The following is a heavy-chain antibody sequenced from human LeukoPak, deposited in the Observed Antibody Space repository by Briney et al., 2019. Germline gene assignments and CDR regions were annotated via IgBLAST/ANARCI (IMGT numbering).Heavy chain of an antibody. CDR2: ASYSGTP. CDR1: GYSINNYY. CDR3: ARQKWDRLTYYYYGMDV. J-gene: IGHJ6*02. D-gene: IGHD1-26*01. Sequence: SQTLSLTCTVSGYSINNYYWSWIRQPPGKGLEWIGYASYSGTPDYHPSLKGRVTISLDTSRNQFSLQLSSVTAADTAQYYCARQKWDRLTYYYYGMDVWGQGTTVTVSS. V-gene: IGHV4-59*08.